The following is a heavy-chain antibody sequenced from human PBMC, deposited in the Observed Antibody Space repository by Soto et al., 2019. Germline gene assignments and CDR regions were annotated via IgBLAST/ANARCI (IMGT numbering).Heavy chain of an antibody. CDR2: TSPKSGNT. D-gene: IGHD2-8*01. CDR1: GYTFTRYE. Sequence: ASENVSCKASGYTFTRYEINWVRQATGQGPEWMGWTSPKSGNTGYAPKFQGRVTMTRDTAISTAYMELSSLTSDDTAVYYCARVPPTYCTNGVFETSRVAAAANLFDDSGQRTLVIVSS. J-gene: IGHJ4*02. V-gene: IGHV1-8*01. CDR3: ARVPPTYCTNGVFETSRVAAAANLFDD.